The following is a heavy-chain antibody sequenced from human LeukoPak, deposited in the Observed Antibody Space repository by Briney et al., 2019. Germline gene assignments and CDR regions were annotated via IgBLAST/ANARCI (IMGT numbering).Heavy chain of an antibody. J-gene: IGHJ4*02. CDR1: GGSISRTNR. V-gene: IGHV4-4*02. Sequence: PSGTLSLTCDVSGGSISRTNRWSWVRQSPGQGLEWIGEISLSGRTNYNPSLQSRVTMSLDESKNQLSLDLASVTAADTAVYYCSRESGAFSPFGYWGQGTLVTVHS. CDR3: SRESGAFSPFGY. CDR2: ISLSGRT. D-gene: IGHD1-26*01.